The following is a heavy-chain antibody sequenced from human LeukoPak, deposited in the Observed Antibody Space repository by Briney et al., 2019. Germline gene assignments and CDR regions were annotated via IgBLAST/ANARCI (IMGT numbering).Heavy chain of an antibody. V-gene: IGHV3-30*02. J-gene: IGHJ3*01. CDR1: GFTFNNYG. Sequence: PGGSLRLSCAASGFTFNNYGMHWVRQAPGKGLEWVAFIRYDGSKEYYADSVKGRFIISRDNSKNTVYLQMNSLRPDDAAVYYCARDPFIGGPDVCDVWGQGTTVTVSS. D-gene: IGHD2-15*01. CDR2: IRYDGSKE. CDR3: ARDPFIGGPDVCDV.